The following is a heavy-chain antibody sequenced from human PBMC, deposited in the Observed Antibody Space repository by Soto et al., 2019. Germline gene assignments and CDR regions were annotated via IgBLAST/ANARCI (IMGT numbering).Heavy chain of an antibody. CDR2: ISSSSSYT. Sequence: QVQLVESGGGLVKPGGSLRLSCAASGFTFSDYYMSWIRQAPGKGLEWVSYISSSSSYTNYADSVKGRFTISRDNAKNSLYLQMDSLRAEDTAVYYCARPPGGGGSPHYYYYGMDVWGQGTTVTVSS. CDR1: GFTFSDYY. J-gene: IGHJ6*02. V-gene: IGHV3-11*05. CDR3: ARPPGGGGSPHYYYYGMDV. D-gene: IGHD2-15*01.